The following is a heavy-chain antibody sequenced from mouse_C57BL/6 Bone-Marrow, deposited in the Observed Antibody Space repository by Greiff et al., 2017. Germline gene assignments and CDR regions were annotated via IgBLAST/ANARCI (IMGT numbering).Heavy chain of an antibody. V-gene: IGHV1-59*01. CDR1: GYTFTSYW. J-gene: IGHJ4*01. CDR2: IDPSDSYT. D-gene: IGHD1-1*01. Sequence: QVQLQQPGAELVRPGTSVKLSCKASGYTFTSYWMHWVKQRPGQGLEWIGVIDPSDSYTNYNQKFKGKATLTVDKSSSTAYMQLSSLTSEDSAVYYCARRGFYAGAMDYWGKGTSVTVSS. CDR3: ARRGFYAGAMDY.